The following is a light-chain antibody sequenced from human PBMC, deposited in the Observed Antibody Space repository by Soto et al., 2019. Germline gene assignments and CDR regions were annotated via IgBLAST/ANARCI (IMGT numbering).Light chain of an antibody. J-gene: IGKJ2*01. CDR2: GAS. CDR1: LTVSSSY. CDR3: QQYGSSPPYS. V-gene: IGKV3-20*01. Sequence: EIVLTQSPGTLSLSPGERATLSCRASLTVSSSYLAWYQQKPGQAPRLLIYGASSRATGIPDRFTGSGSGPDFTFTISRLEPEDSAVYYCQQYGSSPPYSFGQGTKLEIK.